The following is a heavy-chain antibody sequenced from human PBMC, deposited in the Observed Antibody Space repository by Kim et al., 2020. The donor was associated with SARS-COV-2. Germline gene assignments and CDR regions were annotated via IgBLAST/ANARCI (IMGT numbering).Heavy chain of an antibody. CDR2: IIPIFGTA. D-gene: IGHD4-17*01. J-gene: IGHJ5*02. Sequence: SVKVSCKASGGTFSSYAISWVRQAPGQGLEWMGGIIPIFGTANYAQKFQGRVTITADESTSIAYMELSSLRSEATAVYYCARSPHDYGDYQNWCDPWGQGTLVTVSS. CDR1: GGTFSSYA. CDR3: ARSPHDYGDYQNWCDP. V-gene: IGHV1-69*13.